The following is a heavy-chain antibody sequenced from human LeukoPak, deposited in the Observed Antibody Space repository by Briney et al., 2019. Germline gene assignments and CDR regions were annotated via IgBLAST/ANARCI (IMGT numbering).Heavy chain of an antibody. Sequence: SETLSLTCAVYGGSFIGYYWSWIRQPPGKGLEWIGEIKHSGNTNYNPSLKSRVTILVDTSKNQLSLTLNSVTAADTAVYYCASPIYGDYTENGFDIWGQGTMVTVSS. D-gene: IGHD4-17*01. J-gene: IGHJ3*02. CDR1: GGSFIGYY. CDR3: ASPIYGDYTENGFDI. CDR2: IKHSGNT. V-gene: IGHV4-34*01.